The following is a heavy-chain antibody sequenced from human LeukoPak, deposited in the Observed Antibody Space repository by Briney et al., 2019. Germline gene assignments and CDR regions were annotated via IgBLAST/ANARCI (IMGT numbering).Heavy chain of an antibody. CDR2: INPNSGGT. V-gene: IGHV1-2*02. Sequence: ASVKVSCKASGYTFTGYYMHWVRQAPGQGLEWMGWINPNSGGTNYAQKFQGRVTMTRDTSISTAYMELSRLRSDDTAVYYCARAHYDILTGYYGSENWFDPWGQGTPVTVSS. J-gene: IGHJ5*02. CDR3: ARAHYDILTGYYGSENWFDP. CDR1: GYTFTGYY. D-gene: IGHD3-9*01.